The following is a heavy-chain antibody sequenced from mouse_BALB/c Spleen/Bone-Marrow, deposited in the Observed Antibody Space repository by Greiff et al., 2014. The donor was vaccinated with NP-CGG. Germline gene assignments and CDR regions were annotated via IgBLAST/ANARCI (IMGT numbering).Heavy chain of an antibody. D-gene: IGHD2-14*01. V-gene: IGHV1S137*01. Sequence: QVQLKESGAELVRPGVSVKISCKGSGYTFTDYAIHWVKQSHAKSLEWIGLISGYYGDAIYNQEFKGKATMTVDKSSSTAYMDLARLTSEDSAIYYGARSGKVRNAMDYWGRGTSVTVSS. CDR1: GYTFTDYA. CDR2: ISGYYGDA. J-gene: IGHJ4*01. CDR3: ARSGKVRNAMDY.